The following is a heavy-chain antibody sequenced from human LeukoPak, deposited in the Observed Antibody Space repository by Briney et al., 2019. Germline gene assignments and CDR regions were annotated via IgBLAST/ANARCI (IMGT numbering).Heavy chain of an antibody. J-gene: IGHJ4*02. CDR2: ISSGSSSI. Sequence: GGSLRLSCAASGFTFSSCSMNWVRQAPGKGLEWVSYISSGSSSIYYADSVKGRFTISRDNAENSLYLQMNNVRAEDTAVYYCARYSYKHDCWGQGTLVTVSS. D-gene: IGHD2-15*01. CDR3: ARYSYKHDC. CDR1: GFTFSSCS. V-gene: IGHV3-48*01.